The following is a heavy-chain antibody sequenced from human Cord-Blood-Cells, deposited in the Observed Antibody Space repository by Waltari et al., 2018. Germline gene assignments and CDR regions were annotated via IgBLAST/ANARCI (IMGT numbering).Heavy chain of an antibody. D-gene: IGHD6-13*01. CDR1: GGSFSGYY. CDR3: ALSWREYYFDY. Sequence: QVQLQQWGAGLLKPSETLSLTCAVYGGSFSGYYWSWIRQPPGKGLEWIGEIKHSGSTNYNPSLKSRVTISVDTSKNQFSLKLSSVTAADTAVYYCALSWREYYFDYWGQGTLVTVSS. V-gene: IGHV4-34*01. J-gene: IGHJ4*02. CDR2: IKHSGST.